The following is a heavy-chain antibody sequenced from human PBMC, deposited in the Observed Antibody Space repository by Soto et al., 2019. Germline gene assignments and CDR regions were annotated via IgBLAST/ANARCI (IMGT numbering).Heavy chain of an antibody. CDR1: GGSVSSGSYY. D-gene: IGHD1-26*01. CDR3: ARDYPSRIGGSGNGFDY. Sequence: QVQLQESGPGLVKPSETLSLTCTVSGGSVSSGSYYWSWIRQPPGKGLEWIGYIYYSGSTNYNPSLKSRVTISVDTSKNQFALKLSSVTAADTAVYYCARDYPSRIGGSGNGFDYWGQGTLVTVSS. V-gene: IGHV4-61*01. CDR2: IYYSGST. J-gene: IGHJ4*02.